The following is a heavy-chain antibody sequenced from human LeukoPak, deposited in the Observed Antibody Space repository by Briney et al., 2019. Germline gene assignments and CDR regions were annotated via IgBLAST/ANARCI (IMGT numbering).Heavy chain of an antibody. D-gene: IGHD2-15*01. CDR3: ARPYCSGGSCYPEDAFDI. V-gene: IGHV3-21*01. J-gene: IGHJ3*02. CDR1: GFTFSSYA. Sequence: GSLRLSCAASGFTFSSYAMNWVRQAPGKGLEWVSSISSSSSYIYYADSVKGRFTISRDNAKNSLYLQMNSLRAEDTAVYYCARPYCSGGSCYPEDAFDIWGQGTMVTVSS. CDR2: ISSSSSYI.